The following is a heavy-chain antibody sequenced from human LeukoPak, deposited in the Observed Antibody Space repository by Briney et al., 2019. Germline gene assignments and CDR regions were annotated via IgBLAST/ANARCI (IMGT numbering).Heavy chain of an antibody. V-gene: IGHV3-30*02. J-gene: IGHJ4*02. Sequence: QPGGSLRPSCAASGFTFSIYGMHWVRQAPGKGLEWVAFIRYDGSNEYYADSVKGRFTISRDNSKNTLYLQMNSLRAEDTAVYYCAKDEGFLEWRPVTGVGYWGQGTLVTVSS. CDR1: GFTFSIYG. CDR3: AKDEGFLEWRPVTGVGY. CDR2: IRYDGSNE. D-gene: IGHD3-3*01.